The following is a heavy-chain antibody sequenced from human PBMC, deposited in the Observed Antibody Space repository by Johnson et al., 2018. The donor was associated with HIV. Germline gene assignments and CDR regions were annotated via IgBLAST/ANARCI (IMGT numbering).Heavy chain of an antibody. J-gene: IGHJ3*02. CDR3: AKDLRGIAGAIDAFDI. CDR2: IYTGSDST. V-gene: IGHV3-66*01. Sequence: VQLVESGGGLVQPGGSLRLSCAVSGYSVTGYNMNWVRQAPVKGLEWVSVIYTGSDSTSYTDSVKDRFTISRDSSQNAVYLQMNSLRVEDTAVYYCAKDLRGIAGAIDAFDIWGQGTMVTVSS. CDR1: GYSVTGYN. D-gene: IGHD6-19*01.